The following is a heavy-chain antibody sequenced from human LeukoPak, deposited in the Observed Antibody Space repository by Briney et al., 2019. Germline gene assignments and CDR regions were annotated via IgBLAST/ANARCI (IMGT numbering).Heavy chain of an antibody. D-gene: IGHD1-1*01. V-gene: IGHV3-48*01. CDR1: GFTFSVYP. CDR2: IRDSGAEM. Sequence: GGSLSLSCAASGFTFSVYPMNWVRQAPGKGLEWLSNIRDSGAEMYYADSVKGRFTITRDNAKNSLYLQMDGLRVEDTAVYFCARDHNWAFDFWGQGTLVTVSS. CDR3: ARDHNWAFDF. J-gene: IGHJ4*02.